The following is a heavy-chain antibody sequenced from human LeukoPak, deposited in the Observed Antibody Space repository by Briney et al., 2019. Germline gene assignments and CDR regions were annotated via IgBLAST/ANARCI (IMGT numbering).Heavy chain of an antibody. CDR1: GGSISSSSYY. J-gene: IGHJ4*02. D-gene: IGHD3-16*02. CDR2: IYYSGST. Sequence: PSETLSLTCTVSGGSISSSSYYWGWIRQPPGKGLERIGSIYYSGSTYYNPSLKSRVTISVDTSKNQFSLKLSSVTAADTAVYYCARGHDYVWGSYPKTPPPFDYWGQGTLVTVSS. CDR3: ARGHDYVWGSYPKTPPPFDY. V-gene: IGHV4-39*01.